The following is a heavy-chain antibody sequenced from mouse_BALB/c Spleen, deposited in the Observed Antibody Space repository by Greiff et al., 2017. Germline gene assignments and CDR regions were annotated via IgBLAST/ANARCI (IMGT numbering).Heavy chain of an antibody. D-gene: IGHD2-3*01. J-gene: IGHJ4*01. CDR1: GYTFTDYN. V-gene: IGHV1-18*01. Sequence: EVQLQQSGPELVKPGASVKIPCKASGYTFTDYNMDWVKQSHGKSLEWIGDINPNNGGTIYNQKFKGKATLTVDKSSSTAYMELRSLTSEDTAVYYCARTRLLPFAMDYWGQGTSVTVSA. CDR2: INPNNGGT. CDR3: ARTRLLPFAMDY.